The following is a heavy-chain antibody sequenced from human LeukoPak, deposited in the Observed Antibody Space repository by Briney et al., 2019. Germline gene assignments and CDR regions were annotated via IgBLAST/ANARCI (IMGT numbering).Heavy chain of an antibody. CDR1: GGSISSSSYY. CDR3: ASTYTYYYGSGRQSWFDP. CDR2: IYYSGST. D-gene: IGHD3-10*01. Sequence: SETLSLTCTVSGGSISSSSYYWGWIRQPPGKGLEWIGSIYYSGSTYYNPSLKSRVTISVDTSKNQFSLKLSSVTAADTAVYYCASTYTYYYGSGRQSWFDPWGQGTLVTVSS. V-gene: IGHV4-39*01. J-gene: IGHJ5*02.